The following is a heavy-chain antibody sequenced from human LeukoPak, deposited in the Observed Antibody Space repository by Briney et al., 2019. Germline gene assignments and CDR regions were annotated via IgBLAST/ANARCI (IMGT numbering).Heavy chain of an antibody. CDR2: INPSGGST. Sequence: ASVKVSCKASGFTLTNYYFHWVRLAPGQGLEWMGVINPSGGSTTYARKFQGRVTMTRDTSTSTVYMELRSLGSEDTAVYYCARASSGSLSTWFGELFDWYDPWGQGTLVTVSS. V-gene: IGHV1-46*01. D-gene: IGHD3-10*01. CDR1: GFTLTNYY. J-gene: IGHJ5*02. CDR3: ARASSGSLSTWFGELFDWYDP.